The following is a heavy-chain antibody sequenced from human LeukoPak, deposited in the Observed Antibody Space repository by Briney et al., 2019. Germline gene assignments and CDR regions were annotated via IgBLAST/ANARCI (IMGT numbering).Heavy chain of an antibody. CDR1: GFTFSSYD. CDR2: ISGSGGST. J-gene: IGHJ4*02. V-gene: IGHV3-23*01. Sequence: GGSLRLSCAASGFTFSSYDMSWVRQAPGKGLEWVSAISGSGGSTYYADSVKGRFTISRDNSKNTLYLQMNSLRAEDTAVYYCAKYSSSWPRVAGGFDYWGQGTLVTVSS. CDR3: AKYSSSWPRVAGGFDY. D-gene: IGHD6-13*01.